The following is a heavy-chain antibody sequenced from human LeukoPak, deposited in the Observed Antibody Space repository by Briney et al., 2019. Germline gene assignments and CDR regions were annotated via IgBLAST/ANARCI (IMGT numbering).Heavy chain of an antibody. CDR3: ARHGDITATGSLDY. CDR2: IYPGDSDT. J-gene: IGHJ4*02. V-gene: IGHV5-51*01. CDR1: GYSFTGYW. D-gene: IGHD6-13*01. Sequence: GESLKISCKGSGYSFTGYWIGWVRQMPGKGLEWMGIIYPGDSDTKYSPSFQGQVTISADKSISTAYLQWRSLKASDTAMYYCARHGDITATGSLDYWGQGTLVTVSS.